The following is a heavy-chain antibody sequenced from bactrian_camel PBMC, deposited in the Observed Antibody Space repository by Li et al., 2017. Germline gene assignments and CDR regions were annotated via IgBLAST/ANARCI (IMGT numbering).Heavy chain of an antibody. CDR3: AADLHLEVMGSWADADFEY. CDR1: GFAFRNYD. J-gene: IGHJ6*01. CDR2: INSGGGST. V-gene: IGHV3S40*01. Sequence: VQLVESGGGSVQAGGSLRLSCAASGFAFRNYDMYWVRQAPGKGLEWVSVINSGGGSTYYADSVKGRFTISRDDLKDTLYLQMNSLKPDDTAMYYCAADLHLEVMGSWADADFEYWGQGTQVTVS. D-gene: IGHD3*01.